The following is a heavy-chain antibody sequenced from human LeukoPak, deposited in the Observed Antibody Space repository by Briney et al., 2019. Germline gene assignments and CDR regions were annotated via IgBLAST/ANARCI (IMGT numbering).Heavy chain of an antibody. V-gene: IGHV3-7*01. Sequence: GGSLRLSCAASGFTFSSYWMSWVRQAPGKGLEWVANIKQGGSEKYYVDSVKGRFTISRDNTKNSLYLQMNSLRAEDTAVYYCARLKQWLVRDYYYYGMDVWGQGTTVTVSS. J-gene: IGHJ6*02. CDR2: IKQGGSEK. D-gene: IGHD6-19*01. CDR1: GFTFSSYW. CDR3: ARLKQWLVRDYYYYGMDV.